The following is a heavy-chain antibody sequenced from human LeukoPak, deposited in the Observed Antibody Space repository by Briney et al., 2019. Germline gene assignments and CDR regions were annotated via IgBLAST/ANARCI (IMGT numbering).Heavy chain of an antibody. Sequence: TTSETLSLTCTVSGVSIISDSYYWGWIRQPPGKGLEWIGSIYYRGSTYYNPSLKSRVTISVDTSKNQFSLKLSSVTAADTAVYYCARLITSDFFGQGPFDYWGQGALVTVSS. CDR3: ARLITSDFFGQGPFDY. D-gene: IGHD3/OR15-3a*01. CDR2: IYYRGST. J-gene: IGHJ4*02. CDR1: GVSIISDSYY. V-gene: IGHV4-39*01.